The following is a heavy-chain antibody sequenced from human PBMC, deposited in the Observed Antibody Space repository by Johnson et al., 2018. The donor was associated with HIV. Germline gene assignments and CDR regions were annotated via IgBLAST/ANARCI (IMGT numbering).Heavy chain of an antibody. CDR2: INSDGSST. J-gene: IGHJ3*02. D-gene: IGHD1-7*01. V-gene: IGHV3-74*01. Sequence: HLVESGGGLVQPGGSLRLSCAVSGFTFSSYWMHWVRQAPGKGLVWVSRINSDGSSTNYADSVKGRFTISRDNAKNSLYLQMNSLRAEDTALYYCARGPHHSSGTTLRGAFDIWGQGTMVTVSS. CDR3: ARGPHHSSGTTLRGAFDI. CDR1: GFTFSSYW.